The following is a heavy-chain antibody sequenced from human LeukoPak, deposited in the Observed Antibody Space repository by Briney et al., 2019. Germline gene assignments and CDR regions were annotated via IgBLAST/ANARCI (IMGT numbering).Heavy chain of an antibody. CDR3: ARDGGLRDLQAFDY. V-gene: IGHV4-59*01. J-gene: IGHJ4*02. CDR2: LYYSGST. D-gene: IGHD5-12*01. CDR1: GVSICSSY. Sequence: SETLSHTCTVSGVSICSSYWSWIPQPPGKGLEGRGYLYYSGSTNYNPSLKSRVTISVDTSKNQYSLKLSSVTAADTAVYYCARDGGLRDLQAFDYWGQGTLVTVSS.